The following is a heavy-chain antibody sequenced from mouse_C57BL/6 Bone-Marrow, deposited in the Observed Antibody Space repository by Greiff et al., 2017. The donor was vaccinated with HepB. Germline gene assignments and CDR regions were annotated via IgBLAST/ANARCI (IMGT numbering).Heavy chain of an antibody. D-gene: IGHD2-2*01. CDR3: AREGYGYDLDY. CDR2: IDPSDSYT. J-gene: IGHJ2*01. CDR1: GYTFTSYW. V-gene: IGHV1-50*01. Sequence: QVQLQQPGAELVKPGASVKLSCKASGYTFTSYWMQWVKQRPGQGLEWIGEIDPSDSYTNYHQKFKGKATLTVDTSSSTAYLQLSSLTSEDSAVYYCAREGYGYDLDYWGQGTTLTVTA.